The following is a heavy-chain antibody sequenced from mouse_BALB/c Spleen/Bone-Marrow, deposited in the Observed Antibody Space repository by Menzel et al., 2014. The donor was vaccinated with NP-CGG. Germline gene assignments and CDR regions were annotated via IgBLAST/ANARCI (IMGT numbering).Heavy chain of an antibody. J-gene: IGHJ2*01. CDR1: GYTFTDFN. CDR2: INPNNGGT. V-gene: IGHV1-18*01. CDR3: ARGERGFDY. Sequence: EVQLQQSGPELVKPGASVKMSCKASGYTFTDFNMDWVKQSHGKSLEWIGDINPNNGGTIYNQKFKGRATLTVDTSSRTAYMEFRSLTSEDTAVYFCARGERGFDYWGQGTTLTVSS.